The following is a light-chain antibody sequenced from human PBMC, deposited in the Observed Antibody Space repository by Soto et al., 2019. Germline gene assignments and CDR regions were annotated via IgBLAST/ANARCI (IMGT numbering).Light chain of an antibody. Sequence: DVVMTQTPLSSPVTLGHPASISCRSSQSLVHSDGNTYLSWLQQRPGQSPRLLIYKISNRFSGVPVRFNGSGAGTDFTLKSNRVVSEDVGGYYCMQATQFPRTFGQGTKVELQ. J-gene: IGKJ1*01. CDR1: QSLVHSDGNTY. CDR2: KIS. V-gene: IGKV2-24*01. CDR3: MQATQFPRT.